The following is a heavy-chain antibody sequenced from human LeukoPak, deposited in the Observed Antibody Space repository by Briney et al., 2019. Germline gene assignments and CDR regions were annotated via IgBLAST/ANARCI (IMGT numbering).Heavy chain of an antibody. J-gene: IGHJ4*02. Sequence: GGSLRLSCAPSGFTFSSYGMHWVRQAPGKGLEWVAVIWYDGSNKYYADSVKGRFTISRDNSKNTLYLQMNSLRAEDTAVYYCSYGSGSYLGYWGQGTLVTVSS. V-gene: IGHV3-33*08. CDR2: IWYDGSNK. CDR1: GFTFSSYG. D-gene: IGHD3-10*01. CDR3: SYGSGSYLGY.